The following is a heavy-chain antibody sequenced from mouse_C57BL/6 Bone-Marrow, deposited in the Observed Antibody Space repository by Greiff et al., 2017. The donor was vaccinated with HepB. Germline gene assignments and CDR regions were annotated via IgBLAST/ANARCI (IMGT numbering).Heavy chain of an antibody. Sequence: VQLQQSGPELVKPGASVKMSCKASGYTFTDYNMHWVKQSHGKSLEWIGYINPNNGGTSYNQKFKGKATLTVNKSSSTAYMELRSLTSEDSAVYYCARPAYYSNYEGLYAMDYWGQGTSVTVSS. CDR2: INPNNGGT. CDR3: ARPAYYSNYEGLYAMDY. CDR1: GYTFTDYN. V-gene: IGHV1-22*01. J-gene: IGHJ4*01. D-gene: IGHD2-5*01.